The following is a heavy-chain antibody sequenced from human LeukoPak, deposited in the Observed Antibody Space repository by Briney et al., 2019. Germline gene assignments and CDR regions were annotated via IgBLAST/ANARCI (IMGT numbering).Heavy chain of an antibody. V-gene: IGHV3-53*01. D-gene: IGHD3-10*01. CDR2: IYSGGST. CDR3: ATDTYYYGSGSLNY. Sequence: GGSLRLSCAASGFTFSSYSMNWVRQAPGKGLEWVSVIYSGGSTYYADSVKGRFTISRDNSKNTLYLQMNSLRAEDTAVYYCATDTYYYGSGSLNYWGQGTLVTVSS. J-gene: IGHJ4*02. CDR1: GFTFSSYS.